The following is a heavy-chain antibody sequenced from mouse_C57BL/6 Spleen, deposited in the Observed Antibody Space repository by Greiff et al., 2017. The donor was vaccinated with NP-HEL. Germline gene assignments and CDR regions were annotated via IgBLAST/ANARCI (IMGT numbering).Heavy chain of an antibody. CDR2: ISDGGSYT. Sequence: EVKLVESGGGLVKPGGSLKLSCAASGFTFSSYAMSWVRQTPEKRLEWVATISDGGSYTYYPDNVKGRFTISRDNAKNNLYLQMSHLKSEDTAMYYCAGFYYDYDGFAYWGQGTLVTVSA. J-gene: IGHJ3*01. CDR3: AGFYYDYDGFAY. D-gene: IGHD2-4*01. V-gene: IGHV5-4*03. CDR1: GFTFSSYA.